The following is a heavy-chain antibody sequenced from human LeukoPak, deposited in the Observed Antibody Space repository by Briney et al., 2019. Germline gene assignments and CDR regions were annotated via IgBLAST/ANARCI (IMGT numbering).Heavy chain of an antibody. V-gene: IGHV3-30-3*01. J-gene: IGHJ3*02. CDR1: GFTFSSYA. CDR2: ISYDGSNK. CDR3: ASSFDCSSTSCYRAFDI. Sequence: GGSLRLSCAASGFTFSSYAMHWVRQAPGKGLEWVAVISYDGSNKYYADSVKGRFTISRDNYKNTLYLQMNSLRAEDTAVYYCASSFDCSSTSCYRAFDIWGQGTMVTVSS. D-gene: IGHD2-2*01.